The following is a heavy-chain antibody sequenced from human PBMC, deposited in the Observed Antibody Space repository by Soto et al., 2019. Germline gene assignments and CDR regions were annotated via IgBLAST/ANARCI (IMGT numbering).Heavy chain of an antibody. CDR2: IYYTGNT. CDR3: ARYDAESGSNKLDP. D-gene: IGHD5-12*01. Sequence: QVQLQESGPGVVKPSDTLSVTCTVSGGSVSSRSHFWSWIRQPPGGGLQGFGYIYYTGNTKYSPSLKSRATLSVDTSRNQFSLRLTSVTAADTAIYYCARYDAESGSNKLDPWGQGTLVTVSS. J-gene: IGHJ5*02. CDR1: GGSVSSRSHF. V-gene: IGHV4-61*01.